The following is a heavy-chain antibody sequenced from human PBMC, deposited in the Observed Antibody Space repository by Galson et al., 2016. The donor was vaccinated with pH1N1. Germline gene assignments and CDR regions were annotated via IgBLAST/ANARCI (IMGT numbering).Heavy chain of an antibody. Sequence: SVKVSCKASGGTFISHVISWVRQAPGQGLEWMGGIIPIMEMANYAQKFQGRVTITVDKSTRTAYMDLSSLRSEDTAVYFCATVSGYCSGGRCYYAFDIWGQGTMVTVAS. CDR2: IIPIMEMA. CDR1: GGTFISHV. CDR3: ATVSGYCSGGRCYYAFDI. J-gene: IGHJ3*02. V-gene: IGHV1-69*10. D-gene: IGHD2-15*01.